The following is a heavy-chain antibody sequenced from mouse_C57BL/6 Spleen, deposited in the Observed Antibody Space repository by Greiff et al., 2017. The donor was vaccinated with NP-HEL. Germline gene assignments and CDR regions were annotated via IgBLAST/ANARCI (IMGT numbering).Heavy chain of an antibody. CDR1: GYTFTSYW. Sequence: QVQLQQPGTELVKPGASVKLSCKASGYTFTSYWMHWVKQRPGQGLEWIGNINPSNGGNNYNEKFKSKATLTVDKSSSTAYMQLSSLTSEDAAVYYCAKDYGSSYYAMDYWGQGTSVTVSS. CDR2: INPSNGGN. CDR3: AKDYGSSYYAMDY. J-gene: IGHJ4*01. D-gene: IGHD1-1*01. V-gene: IGHV1-53*01.